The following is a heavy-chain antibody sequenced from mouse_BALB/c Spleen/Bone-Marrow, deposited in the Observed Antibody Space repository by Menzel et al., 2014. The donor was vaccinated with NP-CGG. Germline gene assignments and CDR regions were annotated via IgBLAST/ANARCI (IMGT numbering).Heavy chain of an antibody. CDR2: ISNGGSPI. V-gene: IGHV5-17*02. D-gene: IGHD2-4*01. CDR3: ARKGAMITHYYAMDY. CDR1: GFTFSSFG. J-gene: IGHJ4*01. Sequence: EVKVVESGEGLVQPGGSPKLSCAASGFTFSSFGMHWVRQAPEKGLEWVAYISNGGSPIYYADTVKGRFTISRDNPKNTLFLQMTSLRSEDTAMYYCARKGAMITHYYAMDYWGQGTSVTVSS.